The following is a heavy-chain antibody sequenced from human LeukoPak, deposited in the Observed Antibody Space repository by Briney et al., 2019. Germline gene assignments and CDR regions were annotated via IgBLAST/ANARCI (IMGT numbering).Heavy chain of an antibody. CDR1: GFTFSDYY. J-gene: IGHJ6*02. Sequence: GGSLRLSCAASGFTFSDYYMSWIRQAPGKGLEWVSAISGSGGSTYYADSVKGRFTISRDTSKNTLYLQMNSLRAEDTAVYFCAKEVLLWFGEFNGMDVWGQGTTVTVSS. CDR3: AKEVLLWFGEFNGMDV. D-gene: IGHD3-10*01. V-gene: IGHV3-23*01. CDR2: ISGSGGST.